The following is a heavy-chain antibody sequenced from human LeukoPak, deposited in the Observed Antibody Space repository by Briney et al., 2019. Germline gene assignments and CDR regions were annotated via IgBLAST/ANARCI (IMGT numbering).Heavy chain of an antibody. Sequence: PGGSLRLSCAASGFTFSSYWMHWVRQAPGKGLEWVAVISYDGSNKYYADSVKGRFTISRDNSKNTLYLQMNSLRAEDTAVYYCAKDPLGLVGAFDIWGQGTMVTVSS. CDR3: AKDPLGLVGAFDI. J-gene: IGHJ3*02. CDR2: ISYDGSNK. V-gene: IGHV3-30*18. CDR1: GFTFSSYW. D-gene: IGHD3-16*01.